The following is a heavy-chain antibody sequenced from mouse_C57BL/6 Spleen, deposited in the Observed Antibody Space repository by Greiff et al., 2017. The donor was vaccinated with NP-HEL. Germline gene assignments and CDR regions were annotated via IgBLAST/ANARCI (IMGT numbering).Heavy chain of an antibody. CDR3: TRDGSSPYWYFDV. D-gene: IGHD1-1*01. CDR2: ISSGGDYI. CDR1: GFTFSSYA. Sequence: EVKLVESGEGLVKPGGSLKLSCAASGFTFSSYAMSWVRQTPEKRLEWVAYISSGGDYIYYADTVKGRFTISRDNARNTLYLQMSSLKSEDTAMYYCTRDGSSPYWYFDVWGTGTTVTVSS. J-gene: IGHJ1*03. V-gene: IGHV5-9-1*02.